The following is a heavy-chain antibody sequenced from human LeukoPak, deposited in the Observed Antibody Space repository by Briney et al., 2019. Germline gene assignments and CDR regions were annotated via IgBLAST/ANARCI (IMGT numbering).Heavy chain of an antibody. Sequence: GGSLRLSCAASGFTFSSYSMNWVRQAPGKGLEWVSSISSSSSYIYYADSVKGRFTISRDNAKNSLYLQMNSLRAEDTAVFYCARGGMVRRVMGAFDIWGQGTLVTVSS. CDR1: GFTFSSYS. J-gene: IGHJ3*02. V-gene: IGHV3-21*01. CDR2: ISSSSSYI. CDR3: ARGGMVRRVMGAFDI. D-gene: IGHD3-10*01.